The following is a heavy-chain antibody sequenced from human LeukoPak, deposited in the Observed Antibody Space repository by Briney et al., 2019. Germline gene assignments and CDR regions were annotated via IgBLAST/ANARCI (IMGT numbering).Heavy chain of an antibody. D-gene: IGHD3-22*01. V-gene: IGHV3-23*01. CDR2: IGGSGDNT. CDR3: AKRRYYDSSGYLYWFFDL. CDR1: GFSFSSYT. J-gene: IGHJ2*01. Sequence: GGSLRLSCAASGFSFSSYTMNWVRQTPGKGVEWVSGIGGSGDNTYYANSVKGRFTISRDNSKNTLYLQMNSLRAEDTAVYYCAKRRYYDSSGYLYWFFDLWGRGTLVTVSS.